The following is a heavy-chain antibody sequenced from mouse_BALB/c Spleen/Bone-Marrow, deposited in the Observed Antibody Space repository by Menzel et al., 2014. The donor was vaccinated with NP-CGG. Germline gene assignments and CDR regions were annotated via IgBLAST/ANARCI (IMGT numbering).Heavy chain of an antibody. J-gene: IGHJ1*01. Sequence: VHLVESGSVLVRPGASVKLSCKASGYTFTSSWMHWAKQRPGQGLEWIGEIHPNSGNTNYNEKFKGKATLTVDTSSSTAYVDLSSLTSEDSAVYYCAREGKDYCGSSDWYFDVWGAGTTVTVSS. V-gene: IGHV1S130*01. D-gene: IGHD1-1*01. CDR1: GYTFTSSW. CDR2: IHPNSGNT. CDR3: AREGKDYCGSSDWYFDV.